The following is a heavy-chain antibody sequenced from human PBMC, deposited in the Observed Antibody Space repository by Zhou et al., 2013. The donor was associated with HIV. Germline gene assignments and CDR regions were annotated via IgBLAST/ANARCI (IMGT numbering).Heavy chain of an antibody. V-gene: IGHV1-69*13. J-gene: IGHJ5*02. CDR3: ARETTSWSHNWFDP. D-gene: IGHD1-7*01. Sequence: QVQLVQSGADVKKPGSSVKVSCKASGGTFSSYAISWVRQAPGQGLEWMGRIIPNSGTANYAQKFQGRVTITADEFTSTAYMDLSSLRSEDTAVYYCARETTSWSHNWFDPWAEGTLVTVSS. CDR1: GGTFSSYA. CDR2: IIPNSGTA.